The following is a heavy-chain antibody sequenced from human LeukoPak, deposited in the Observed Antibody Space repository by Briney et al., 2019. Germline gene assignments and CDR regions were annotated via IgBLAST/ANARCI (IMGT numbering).Heavy chain of an antibody. CDR1: GYTFTSYG. V-gene: IGHV1-18*01. J-gene: IGHJ4*02. Sequence: EASVKVSCKASGYTFTSYGISWVRQAPGQGLEWMGWISAYNGNTNYAQKLQGRVTMTTDTSTSTAYMELRSLRSDDTAVYYCAGDGGTTVTTPTDYWGQGTLVTVSS. CDR2: ISAYNGNT. CDR3: AGDGGTTVTTPTDY. D-gene: IGHD4-17*01.